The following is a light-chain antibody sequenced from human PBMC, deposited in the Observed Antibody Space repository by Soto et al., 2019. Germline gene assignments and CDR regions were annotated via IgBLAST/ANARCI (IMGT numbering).Light chain of an antibody. J-gene: IGLJ3*02. Sequence: QSALTQPASVSGSPGQSITISCTGTSSDVGGYNYVSWYQQYPGEAPKLMIYEVSNRPSGVSNRFSGSKSGNTASLTISGLQAEDEADYYCSSYTSSSPWVFGGGTKLTVL. V-gene: IGLV2-14*01. CDR3: SSYTSSSPWV. CDR2: EVS. CDR1: SSDVGGYNY.